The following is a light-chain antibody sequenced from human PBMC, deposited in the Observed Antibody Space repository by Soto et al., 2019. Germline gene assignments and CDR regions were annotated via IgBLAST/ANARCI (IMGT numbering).Light chain of an antibody. CDR1: QSVSSY. CDR3: QQRFT. J-gene: IGKJ5*01. CDR2: DVS. V-gene: IGKV3-11*01. Sequence: DIVLTQSPATLSLSLGERATLSCRASQSVSSYLAWYQQKPGQAPRPLIYDVSNRATGIPARFSGSGSGTDFTLTISSLEPEDFAVYYCQQRFTFGQGTRLEIK.